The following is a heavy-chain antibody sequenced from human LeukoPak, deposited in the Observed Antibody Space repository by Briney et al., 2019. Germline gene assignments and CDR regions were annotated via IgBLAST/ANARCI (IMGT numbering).Heavy chain of an antibody. CDR2: IYYSGST. CDR1: SGSISSYY. D-gene: IGHD4-17*01. Sequence: SETLSLTCTVSSGSISSYYWSWIRQPPGKGLEWIGYIYYSGSTNYNPSLKSRVTISVDTSKNQFSLKLSSVTAADTAVYYCARHHYDYGDHYYFDYWGQGTLVTVSS. J-gene: IGHJ4*02. CDR3: ARHHYDYGDHYYFDY. V-gene: IGHV4-59*08.